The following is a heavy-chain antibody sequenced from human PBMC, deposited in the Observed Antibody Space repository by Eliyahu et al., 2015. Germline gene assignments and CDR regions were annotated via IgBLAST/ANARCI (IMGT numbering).Heavy chain of an antibody. V-gene: IGHV3-30*03. D-gene: IGHD1-26*01. CDR2: ISYDGSNK. CDR1: GFPFSSYG. Sequence: QVQLVESGGGVVQPGRSPXLXXAASGFPFSSYGMHWVRQAPGKGLEWVAVISYDGSNKYYADSVKGRFTISRDNSKNTLYLQMNSLRVEDTAVYYCARDRVGSYDYDYWGQGTLVTVSS. CDR3: ARDRVGSYDYDY. J-gene: IGHJ4*02.